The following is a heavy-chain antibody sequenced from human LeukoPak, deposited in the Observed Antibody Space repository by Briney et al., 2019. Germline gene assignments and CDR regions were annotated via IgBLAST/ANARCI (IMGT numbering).Heavy chain of an antibody. CDR3: ARVGTTGIDFDY. D-gene: IGHD1-1*01. J-gene: IGHJ4*02. CDR2: ISSSSSYI. Sequence: KTGGSLILSCAASGFTFSSYSMNWVRQAPGKGLEWVSSISSSSSYIYYADSVKGRFNISRDNAKNSLCLQMNSLRDEDTAVYYCARVGTTGIDFDYWGQGTLVTVSS. V-gene: IGHV3-21*01. CDR1: GFTFSSYS.